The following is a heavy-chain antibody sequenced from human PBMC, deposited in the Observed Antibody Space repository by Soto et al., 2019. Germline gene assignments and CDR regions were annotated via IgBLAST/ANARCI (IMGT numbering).Heavy chain of an antibody. J-gene: IGHJ5*02. CDR2: IYYSGST. Sequence: PSETLSLTCTVSGGSISSYYWSWIRQPPGKGLEWIGYIYYSGSTNYNPSLKSRVTISVDTSKNQFSLKLSSVTAADTAVYYCESSEVGATTRGYHWFDPWGQGTLVTVSS. CDR1: GGSISSYY. CDR3: ESSEVGATTRGYHWFDP. D-gene: IGHD1-26*01. V-gene: IGHV4-59*01.